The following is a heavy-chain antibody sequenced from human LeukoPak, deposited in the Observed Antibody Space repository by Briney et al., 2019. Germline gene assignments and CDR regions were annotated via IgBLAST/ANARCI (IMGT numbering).Heavy chain of an antibody. CDR3: ARDLGVTTALPCSY. CDR2: IDPNSGVT. D-gene: IGHD4-17*01. Sequence: ASVKVSCKASRYTFTGYNMHWGRQAPAQGLEWMGWIDPNSGVTHYAQKFQGRVTMTRDTSISTAYMELSRLRPDDTAVYYCARDLGVTTALPCSYWGQGTLVTVSS. V-gene: IGHV1-2*02. CDR1: RYTFTGYN. J-gene: IGHJ4*02.